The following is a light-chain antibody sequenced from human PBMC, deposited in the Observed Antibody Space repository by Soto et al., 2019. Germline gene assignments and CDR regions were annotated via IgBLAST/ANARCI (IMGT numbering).Light chain of an antibody. V-gene: IGKV1-5*03. CDR2: KAS. J-gene: IGKJ1*01. Sequence: DIPMTQSPSTLSASVGDRVTITCRASQSISTWLAWYQQKPGKAPNLLIYKASSLEGGVPSRFSGSGSGTEFTLTISSLQPDDFATYYCQQYNSYSWTFGQGTKVEIK. CDR1: QSISTW. CDR3: QQYNSYSWT.